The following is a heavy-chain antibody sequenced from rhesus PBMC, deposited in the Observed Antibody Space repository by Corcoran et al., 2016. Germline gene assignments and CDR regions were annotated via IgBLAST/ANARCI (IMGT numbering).Heavy chain of an antibody. CDR3: ASNSGSYYYGY. J-gene: IGHJ4*01. Sequence: EVQLVESGGGLVQPGGSLRLSCAASGFTFSDQYMDWVRQAPGKGLEGVSIISSGSGSTTLYPDSVKGRFTISRDNAKNTVYLQMNSLRAEDTAVYYCASNSGSYYYGYWGQGVLVTVSS. D-gene: IGHD3-16*01. CDR2: ISSGSGSTT. CDR1: GFTFSDQY. V-gene: IGHV3-110*02.